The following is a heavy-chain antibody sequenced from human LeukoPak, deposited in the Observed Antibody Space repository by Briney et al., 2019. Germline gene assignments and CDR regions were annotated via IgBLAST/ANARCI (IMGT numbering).Heavy chain of an antibody. CDR3: ARSSTPTTWGVLVGDAFDI. CDR2: ISAYNGNT. J-gene: IGHJ3*02. V-gene: IGHV1-18*01. Sequence: ASVKVSCKASGYTFTSYGISWVRQAPGQGLEWMGWISAYNGNTNYAQKLQGRVTMTTDTSTSTAYMELRSLRSDDTAVYYCARSSTPTTWGVLVGDAFDIWGQGTMVTVSS. D-gene: IGHD1-26*01. CDR1: GYTFTSYG.